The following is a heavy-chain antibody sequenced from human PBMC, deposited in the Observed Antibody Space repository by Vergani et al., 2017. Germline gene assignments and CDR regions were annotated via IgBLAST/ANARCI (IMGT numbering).Heavy chain of an antibody. CDR1: GYTFTSYD. CDR2: MNPNSGNT. J-gene: IGHJ6*03. V-gene: IGHV1-8*01. CDR3: ARATYYDFWSGYYSHHYYYYMDV. D-gene: IGHD3-3*01. Sequence: QVQLVQSGAEVKKPGASVKVSCTASGYTFTSYDINWVRQATGQGLEWMGWMNPNSGNTGYAQKFQGRVTMTRNTSISTAYMELSSLRSEDTAVYYCARATYYDFWSGYYSHHYYYYMDVWGKGTTVTVSS.